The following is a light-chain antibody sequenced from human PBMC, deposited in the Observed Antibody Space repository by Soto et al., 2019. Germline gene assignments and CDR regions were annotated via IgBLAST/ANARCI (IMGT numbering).Light chain of an antibody. Sequence: DIQVTQSPPTLSASVGDRVTITCRASQSIRSWLAWYQQKPGKGPKLLIYDASSLESGVPSRFSGSGSGTEFTLTISSLQPDDFATYYCQQYQSYWTFGQGTKVDIK. CDR1: QSIRSW. CDR3: QQYQSYWT. CDR2: DAS. J-gene: IGKJ1*01. V-gene: IGKV1-5*01.